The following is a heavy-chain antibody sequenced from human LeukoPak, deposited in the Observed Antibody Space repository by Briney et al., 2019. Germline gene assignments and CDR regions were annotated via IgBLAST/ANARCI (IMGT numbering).Heavy chain of an antibody. D-gene: IGHD2/OR15-2a*01. J-gene: IGHJ5*02. V-gene: IGHV1-46*01. CDR3: ARSRSMTPFDP. Sequence: ASVKVSCKGSGYTFTSYNIHWVRQALGQGLEWVGLINPGGGSTSYAQKFQGRVTMTSDMSTSTVYMEVSSLRSEDTAVYYCARSRSMTPFDPWGQGTLVTVSS. CDR1: GYTFTSYN. CDR2: INPGGGST.